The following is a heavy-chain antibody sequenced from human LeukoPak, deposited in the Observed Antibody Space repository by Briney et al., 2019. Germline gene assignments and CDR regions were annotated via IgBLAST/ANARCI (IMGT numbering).Heavy chain of an antibody. V-gene: IGHV3-30-3*01. Sequence: GGSLRLSCAASGFTFSYYALHWVRQAPGKGLEWVAVILSDGSNAYYADSVRGRFTISRDNSKNTLYLQMNSLRVEDTALYYCASEFSSGWFAADCWGQGALVTVSS. CDR2: ILSDGSNA. CDR3: ASEFSSGWFAADC. J-gene: IGHJ4*02. CDR1: GFTFSYYA. D-gene: IGHD6-19*01.